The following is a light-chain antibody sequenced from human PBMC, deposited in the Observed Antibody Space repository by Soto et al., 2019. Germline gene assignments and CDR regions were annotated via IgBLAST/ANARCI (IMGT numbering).Light chain of an antibody. Sequence: EIVLTQSPGTLSLSPGERATLSCRASQSVSSSYLAWYQQKPGQAPRLLFYDASSRATGITDRFSGSGSGTDFTITIIRLEHEDFAVYYCQQYGRSSTFGQVTKVEIK. CDR2: DAS. CDR1: QSVSSSY. CDR3: QQYGRSST. V-gene: IGKV3-20*01. J-gene: IGKJ1*01.